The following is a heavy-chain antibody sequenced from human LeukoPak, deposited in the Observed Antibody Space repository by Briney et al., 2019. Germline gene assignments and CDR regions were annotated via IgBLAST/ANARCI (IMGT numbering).Heavy chain of an antibody. J-gene: IGHJ4*02. V-gene: IGHV3-30*18. CDR2: ILYDGSNI. CDR3: AKAFLSGVRASRGSDY. D-gene: IGHD1-26*01. CDR1: GFTFSSYG. Sequence: ETGGSLRLSCEASGFTFSSYGMHWVRQAPGKGLEWVAFILYDGSNIHYADSVKGRFTISRDGSKNTLYLQMNSLRAEDTAVYYCAKAFLSGVRASRGSDYWGQGTLVTVSS.